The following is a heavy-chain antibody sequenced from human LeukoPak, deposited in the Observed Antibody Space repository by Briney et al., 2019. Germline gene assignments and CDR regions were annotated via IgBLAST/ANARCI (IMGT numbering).Heavy chain of an antibody. CDR2: FDPEDGET. J-gene: IGHJ6*02. CDR3: ATSLRVRYYDFWSGHYYYGMDV. D-gene: IGHD3-3*01. Sequence: ASVKVSCKVSGYTLTELSMHWVRRAPGKGLEWMGGFDPEDGETIYAQKFQGRVTMTEDTSTDTAYMELSSLRSEDTAVYYCATSLRVRYYDFWSGHYYYGMDVWGQGTTVTVSS. V-gene: IGHV1-24*01. CDR1: GYTLTELS.